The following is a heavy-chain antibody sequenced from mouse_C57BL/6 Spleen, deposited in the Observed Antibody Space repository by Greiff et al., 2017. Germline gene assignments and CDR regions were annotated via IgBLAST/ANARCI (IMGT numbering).Heavy chain of an antibody. D-gene: IGHD1-1*01. J-gene: IGHJ4*01. V-gene: IGHV5-17*01. CDR1: GFTFSDYG. Sequence: EVKVEESGGGLVKPGGSLKLSCAASGFTFSDYGMHWVRQAPEKGLEWVAYISSGSSTIYYADTVKGRFTLSRDNAKNTLFLQMTSLRSEDTAMYYCARQGYYGSWGQGTSVTVSS. CDR3: ARQGYYGS. CDR2: ISSGSSTI.